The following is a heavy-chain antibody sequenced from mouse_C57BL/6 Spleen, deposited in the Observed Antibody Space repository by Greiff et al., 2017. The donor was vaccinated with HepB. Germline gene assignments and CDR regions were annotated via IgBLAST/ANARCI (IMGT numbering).Heavy chain of an antibody. CDR2: IYPGDGDT. CDR1: GYAFSSSW. CDR3: ARDGYYHDWYFDV. J-gene: IGHJ1*03. V-gene: IGHV1-82*01. Sequence: QVQLQQSGPELVKPGASVKISCKASGYAFSSSWMNWVKQRPGKGLEWIGRIYPGDGDTNYNGKFKGKAKLTADKSSSTAYMQLSSLTSEDSAVYFCARDGYYHDWYFDVWGTGTTVTVSS. D-gene: IGHD2-3*01.